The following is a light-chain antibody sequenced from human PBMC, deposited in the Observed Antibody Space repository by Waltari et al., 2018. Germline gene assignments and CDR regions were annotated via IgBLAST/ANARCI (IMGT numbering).Light chain of an antibody. CDR2: YYSDSDK. J-gene: IGLJ2*01. CDR1: SDINVGSYN. V-gene: IGLV5-37*01. Sequence: QPVLTQPPSSSASPGESARLTCTLPSDINVGSYNIYWYQQKPGSPPRYLLYYYSDSDKGQGSGVPSRFPGSKDASANPGILLISGLQSEDEADYYCMIWPSNAVVFGGGTKLTVL. CDR3: MIWPSNAVV.